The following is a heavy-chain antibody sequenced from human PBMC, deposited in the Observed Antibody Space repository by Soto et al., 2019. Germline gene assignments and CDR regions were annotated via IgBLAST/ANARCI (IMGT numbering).Heavy chain of an antibody. V-gene: IGHV1-69*08. CDR2: IIPILGIA. CDR1: GGTFSSYT. CDR3: AREGTYYYDSSGPSPFDY. J-gene: IGHJ4*02. Sequence: QVPLVQSGAEVKKPGSSVKVSCKASGGTFSSYTISWVRQAPGQGLEWMGRIIPILGIANYAQKFQGRVTITADKSTSTAYMELSSLRSEDTAVYYCAREGTYYYDSSGPSPFDYWGQGTLVTVSS. D-gene: IGHD3-22*01.